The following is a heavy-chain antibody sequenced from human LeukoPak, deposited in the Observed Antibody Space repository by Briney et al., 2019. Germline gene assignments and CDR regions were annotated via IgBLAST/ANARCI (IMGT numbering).Heavy chain of an antibody. CDR1: GGTFSSYA. CDR3: ARAVGVARTYYFDY. J-gene: IGHJ4*02. CDR2: IIPIFGTA. D-gene: IGHD2-15*01. V-gene: IGHV1-69*05. Sequence: ALVKVSCKASGGTFSSYAISWVRQAPGQGLEWMGGIIPIFGTANYAQKFQGRVTITTDESTSTAYMELSSLRSEDTAVYYCARAVGVARTYYFDYWGQGTLVTVSS.